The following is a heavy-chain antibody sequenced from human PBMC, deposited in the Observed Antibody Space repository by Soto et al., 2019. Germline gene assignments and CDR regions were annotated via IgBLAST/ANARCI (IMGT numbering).Heavy chain of an antibody. D-gene: IGHD2-8*01. CDR1: GYTFSTFW. CDR3: ARIYCTTTTCDSWFDP. J-gene: IGHJ5*02. Sequence: PGESLKISCTGFGYTFSTFWISWVRQMSGKGLEWMGRIDPSDSYTTYSPSFQGHVTISADKSISTAYLQWGSLKASDTAMYFCARIYCTTTTCDSWFDPWGQGTLVTVSS. V-gene: IGHV5-10-1*01. CDR2: IDPSDSYT.